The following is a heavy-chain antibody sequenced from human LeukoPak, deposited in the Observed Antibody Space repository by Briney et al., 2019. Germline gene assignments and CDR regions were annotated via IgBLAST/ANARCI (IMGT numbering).Heavy chain of an antibody. CDR1: GFTFSNYG. J-gene: IGHJ5*01. Sequence: PGGSLRLSCAASGFTFSNYGMHWVRQAPGKGLEWVAFIRYDGSNKYYADSVEGRFTISRDNSKNTLYLQMNSLRAADTAVYYCAKGYRNHLLILLDSWGQGTLVTVSS. CDR2: IRYDGSNK. V-gene: IGHV3-30*02. CDR3: AKGYRNHLLILLDS. D-gene: IGHD3-16*01.